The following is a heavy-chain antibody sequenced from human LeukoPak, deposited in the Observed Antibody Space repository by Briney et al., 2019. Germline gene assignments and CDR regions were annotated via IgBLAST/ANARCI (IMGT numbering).Heavy chain of an antibody. D-gene: IGHD3-22*01. Sequence: SETLSLTCTVSGGSVNSGSYYWTWIRQPPGKGLEWIGYIYYNGGTNYNPSLKNRVTMSIDTSKNQFSLWLNSVTAADTAVYYCAKDGYYDSSGLYYFDYWGQGTLVTVSS. V-gene: IGHV4-61*01. CDR2: IYYNGGT. J-gene: IGHJ4*02. CDR1: GGSVNSGSYY. CDR3: AKDGYYDSSGLYYFDY.